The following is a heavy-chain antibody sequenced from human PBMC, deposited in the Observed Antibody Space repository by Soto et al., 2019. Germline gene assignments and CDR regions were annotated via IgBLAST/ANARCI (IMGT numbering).Heavy chain of an antibody. Sequence: PVGSRILSCAASGFTFSSYAMHWVRQAPGEGLEWVAVISYDGSNKYYADSVKGRFTISRDNSKNTLYLQMNSLRAEDTAVYYCARSIAAAPRDYYYGMDVWGQGTTVTVSS. CDR1: GFTFSSYA. V-gene: IGHV3-30-3*01. J-gene: IGHJ6*02. D-gene: IGHD6-13*01. CDR2: ISYDGSNK. CDR3: ARSIAAAPRDYYYGMDV.